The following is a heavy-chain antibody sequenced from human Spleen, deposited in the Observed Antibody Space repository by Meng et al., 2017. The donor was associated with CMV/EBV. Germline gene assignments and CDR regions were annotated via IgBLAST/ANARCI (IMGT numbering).Heavy chain of an antibody. CDR2: IREDGSSK. CDR1: GFTFSISP. J-gene: IGHJ4*02. V-gene: IGHV3-7*01. Sequence: GGSLRLSCAASGFTFSISPMHWVRQAPGKGLEWVANIREDGSSKYYADPVKGRFTISRDNAKNSLFLQMSSLRAEDTAMYYCARAGLGYCSVTSCYNDYWGQGTLVTVSS. D-gene: IGHD2-2*02. CDR3: ARAGLGYCSVTSCYNDY.